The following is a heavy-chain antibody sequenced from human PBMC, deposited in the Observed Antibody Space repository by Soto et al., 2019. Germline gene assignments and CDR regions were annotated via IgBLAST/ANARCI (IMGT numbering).Heavy chain of an antibody. CDR2: ISGYNGNT. J-gene: IGHJ6*02. D-gene: IGHD6-19*01. Sequence: QVQLVQSGAEVKKPGASVTVSCKTSGYTFSNYGINWVRQAPGQGLEWMGWISGYNGNTNYAQTVQGGVTMTTDKSTGTVYMELRSLKSDDTAIYYCSRFIMVGGWFDPNYYHGMDVWGQGTTVTVSS. CDR3: SRFIMVGGWFDPNYYHGMDV. V-gene: IGHV1-18*01. CDR1: GYTFSNYG.